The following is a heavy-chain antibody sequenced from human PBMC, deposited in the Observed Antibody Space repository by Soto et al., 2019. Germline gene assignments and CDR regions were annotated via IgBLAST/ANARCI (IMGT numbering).Heavy chain of an antibody. Sequence: QVQLQESGPGLVKPSETLSLTCTVSGGSISGYYWSWIRQPAGKGLEWIGRIYTSGNTNYKPSLMSRVTMSVDTSKNQFSLKPKSLPAADPAVYCCARAKGGSSLAFDIWGQGTMVTVSS. V-gene: IGHV4-4*07. CDR1: GGSISGYY. D-gene: IGHD1-26*01. J-gene: IGHJ3*02. CDR2: IYTSGNT. CDR3: ARAKGGSSLAFDI.